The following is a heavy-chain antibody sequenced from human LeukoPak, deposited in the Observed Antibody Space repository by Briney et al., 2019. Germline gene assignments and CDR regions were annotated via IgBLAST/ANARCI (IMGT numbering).Heavy chain of an antibody. CDR3: ARRNYAEAFDI. J-gene: IGHJ3*02. CDR2: IYYSGST. Sequence: PSETLSLTCTVSGGSISSYYWSWILQPPGKGLEWIGYIYYSGSTNYNPSLKSRVTISVDTSKNQFSLKLSSVTAADTAVYYCARRNYAEAFDIWGQGTMVTVSP. CDR1: GGSISSYY. V-gene: IGHV4-59*08. D-gene: IGHD1-7*01.